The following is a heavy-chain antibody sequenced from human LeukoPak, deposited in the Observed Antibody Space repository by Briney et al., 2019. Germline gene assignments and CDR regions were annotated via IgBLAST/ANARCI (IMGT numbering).Heavy chain of an antibody. V-gene: IGHV1-2*02. CDR2: INPNSGGT. J-gene: IGHJ3*02. CDR3: ARDRGVARSYPDAFDI. CDR1: GYTFTGYY. D-gene: IGHD1-26*01. Sequence: ASVKVSCKASGYTFTGYYMHWVRQAPGQGLEWMGWINPNSGGTNYAQKFQGRVAMTRDTSISTAYMELSRLRSDDTAVYYCARDRGVARSYPDAFDIWGQGTMVTVSS.